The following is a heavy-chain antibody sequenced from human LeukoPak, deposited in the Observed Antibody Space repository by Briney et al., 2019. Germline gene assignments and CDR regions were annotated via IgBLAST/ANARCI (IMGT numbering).Heavy chain of an antibody. CDR3: AARPTPPYYYYYIDV. J-gene: IGHJ6*03. D-gene: IGHD4-23*01. Sequence: SETLSLTCAVYGGSFSGYYWSWIRQPPGKGLEWIGEINHSGSTNYNPSLKSRVTISVDTSKNQFSLKVNSVTAADTAVYYCAARPTPPYYYYYIDVLGKGTTVTVSS. CDR1: GGSFSGYY. V-gene: IGHV4-34*01. CDR2: INHSGST.